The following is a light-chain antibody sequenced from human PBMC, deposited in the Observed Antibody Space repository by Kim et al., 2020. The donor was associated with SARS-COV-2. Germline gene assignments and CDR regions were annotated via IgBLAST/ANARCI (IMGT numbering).Light chain of an antibody. CDR3: ATWDDSLYGRV. CDR2: GDD. CDR1: SSSVGEYP. V-gene: IGLV1-44*01. Sequence: GQRVTISCSGSSSSVGEYPVSWYQQLPGMAPKLIIYGDDQRPSGVPDRFSGSKAGTSASLAISGLQPGDDGDYFCATWDDSLYGRVFGGGTQLTVL. J-gene: IGLJ3*02.